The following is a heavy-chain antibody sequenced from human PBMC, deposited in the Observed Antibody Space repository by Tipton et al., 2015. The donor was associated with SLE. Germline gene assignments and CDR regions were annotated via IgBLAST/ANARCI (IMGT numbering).Heavy chain of an antibody. D-gene: IGHD2-21*01. Sequence: TLSLTCTVSGGSISSYYWNFIRQAPGKGLEWIGHIYYSGTTDYNPSLKSRVTMSIDTSNKQFSLKLTFVTAADTAGYYCARQLGWGDPFAFDCWGQGTLVTVSS. J-gene: IGHJ4*02. CDR1: GGSISSYY. CDR3: ARQLGWGDPFAFDC. CDR2: IYYSGTT. V-gene: IGHV4-59*08.